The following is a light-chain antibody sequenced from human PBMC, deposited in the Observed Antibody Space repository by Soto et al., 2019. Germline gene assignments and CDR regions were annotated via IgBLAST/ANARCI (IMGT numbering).Light chain of an antibody. J-gene: IGLJ3*02. CDR2: EVI. CDR3: HSYTTTSTLWL. Sequence: QSALTQPASVSGSPGQSITISCTGTSSDVGGYDHVSWYQQHPGKAPKLMIYEVINRPSGVSNRFSGSKSGNTASLTISGLQAEDEADYYCHSYTTTSTLWLFGGGTKLTVL. V-gene: IGLV2-14*01. CDR1: SSDVGGYDH.